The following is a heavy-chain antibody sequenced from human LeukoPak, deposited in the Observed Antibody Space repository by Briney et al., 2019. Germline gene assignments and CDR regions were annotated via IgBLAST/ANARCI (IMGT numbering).Heavy chain of an antibody. J-gene: IGHJ4*02. Sequence: GESLRLSCAASGFTVNSNYMSWVRQPPGKGLEWVSVIHSGGGTYYADSVKGRFTISRDNSNNKLYFQMNSLRADDTAVYFCARASSGWAYYFDYWGQGTLVTVSS. CDR1: GFTVNSNY. CDR3: ARASSGWAYYFDY. CDR2: IHSGGGT. D-gene: IGHD6-19*01. V-gene: IGHV3-53*01.